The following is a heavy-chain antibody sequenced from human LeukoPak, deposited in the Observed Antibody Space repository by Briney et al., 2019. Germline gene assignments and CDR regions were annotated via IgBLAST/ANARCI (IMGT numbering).Heavy chain of an antibody. CDR2: IKEDGSEK. J-gene: IGHJ4*02. D-gene: IGHD1-1*01. V-gene: IGHV3-7*01. CDR1: GGSFSGYY. Sequence: ETLSLTCAVYGGSFSGYYWSWIRQAPGKGLEWVANIKEDGSEKYYVDSVRGRFTISRDNAKNSLSLQMNSLRAEDTAVYYCARDRTGNDYWGQGALVTVSS. CDR3: ARDRTGNDY.